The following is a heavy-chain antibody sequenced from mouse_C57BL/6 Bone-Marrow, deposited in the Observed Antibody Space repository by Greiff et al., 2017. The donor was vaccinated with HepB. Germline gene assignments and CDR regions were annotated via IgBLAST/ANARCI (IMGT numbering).Heavy chain of an antibody. CDR3: AREAVGFAY. J-gene: IGHJ3*01. V-gene: IGHV1-20*01. D-gene: IGHD6-1*01. Sequence: EVKLMESGPELVKPGDSVKISCKASGYSFTGYFMNWVMQSHGKSLEWIGRINPYNGDTFYNQKFKGKATLTVDKSSSTAHMELRSLTSEDSAVYYCAREAVGFAYWGQGTLVTVSA. CDR2: INPYNGDT. CDR1: GYSFTGYF.